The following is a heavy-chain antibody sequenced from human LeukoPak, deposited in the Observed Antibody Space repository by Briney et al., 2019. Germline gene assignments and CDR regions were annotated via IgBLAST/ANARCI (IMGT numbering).Heavy chain of an antibody. CDR1: GFTVSSNY. V-gene: IGHV3-53*01. D-gene: IGHD6-19*01. CDR2: IYSGGSA. J-gene: IGHJ4*02. CDR3: ARTVAGSGIDYFDY. Sequence: GGSLRLSCAASGFTVSSNYMSWVRQAPGKGLECGSVIYSGGSAYYADSVEGRFTISRDNSKNTLYLQMNPLGAEDTAVYYCARTVAGSGIDYFDYWGQGTLVTVSS.